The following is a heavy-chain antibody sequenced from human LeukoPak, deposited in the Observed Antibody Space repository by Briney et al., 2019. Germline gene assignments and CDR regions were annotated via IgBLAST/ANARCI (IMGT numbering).Heavy chain of an antibody. CDR3: VRGYSFGPYGMDV. Sequence: PGGSPRLSCSASGFPFSSYAMHWVRQAPGKGLEYVSAISDSGGSTYYADSVKGGFTISRDNSKNTLYLQMSSLRAEDTAVYFCVRGYSFGPYGMDVWGQGTTVTVSS. D-gene: IGHD2-15*01. CDR2: ISDSGGST. CDR1: GFPFSSYA. V-gene: IGHV3-64D*09. J-gene: IGHJ6*02.